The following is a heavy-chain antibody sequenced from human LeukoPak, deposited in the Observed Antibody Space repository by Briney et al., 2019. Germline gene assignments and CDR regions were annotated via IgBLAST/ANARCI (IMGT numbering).Heavy chain of an antibody. V-gene: IGHV3-30*04. CDR1: GFSFSRYA. CDR3: ARQWRGGDY. J-gene: IGHJ4*02. Sequence: GGSLRLSCAASGFSFSRYAMHWVRQAPGKGLEWVVVISYDGSNKYYADSVKGRFTISRDNAKNSLYLQMNSLRAEDTAVYYCARQWRGGDYWGQGTLVTVSS. CDR2: ISYDGSNK. D-gene: IGHD6-19*01.